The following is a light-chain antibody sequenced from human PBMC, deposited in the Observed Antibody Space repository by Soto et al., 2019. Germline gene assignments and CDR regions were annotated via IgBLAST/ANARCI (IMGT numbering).Light chain of an antibody. CDR2: KAS. CDR3: QQYNSYPLT. CDR1: LPISNY. V-gene: IGKV1-5*03. Sequence: DSQMTQSLSSLSASVGCRLTTSCRASLPISNYLAWYQQKPGKAPKLMIYKASTLKSGVPSRFSGSGYGTEFNLTISSLQTDDFATYYCQQYNSYPLTFGGGTKVDIK. J-gene: IGKJ4*01.